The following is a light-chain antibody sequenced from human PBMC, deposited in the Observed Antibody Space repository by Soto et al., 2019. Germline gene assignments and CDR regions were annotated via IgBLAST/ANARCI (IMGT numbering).Light chain of an antibody. J-gene: IGKJ1*01. V-gene: IGKV4-1*01. CDR1: QSVLYRSNNKNN. CDR2: WAS. Sequence: DIVMTQSPDSLAVSLGERATINCKTSQSVLYRSNNKNNLAWYQQKSGQPPKLLIYWASTRESGVPDRFSGSGSGTDFTLTISSLQAEDVAVYYCQQYYDPPWTFGLGTKVEIK. CDR3: QQYYDPPWT.